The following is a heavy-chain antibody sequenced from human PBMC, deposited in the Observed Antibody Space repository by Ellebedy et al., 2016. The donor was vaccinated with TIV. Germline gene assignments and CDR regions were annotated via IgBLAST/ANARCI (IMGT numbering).Heavy chain of an antibody. J-gene: IGHJ4*02. Sequence: ASVKVSXXASGYTFTSYDINWVRQATGQGPEWMGWMNPNSGNTGYAQKFQGRISMTRNTSISTAYMELNSLRSEDTAVYYCARVFATGVRHLPWWGQGTLVTVSS. D-gene: IGHD4-23*01. CDR3: ARVFATGVRHLPW. V-gene: IGHV1-8*01. CDR2: MNPNSGNT. CDR1: GYTFTSYD.